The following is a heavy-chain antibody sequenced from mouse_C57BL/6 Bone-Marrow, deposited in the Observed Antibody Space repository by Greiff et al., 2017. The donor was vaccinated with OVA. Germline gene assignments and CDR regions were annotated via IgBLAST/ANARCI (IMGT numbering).Heavy chain of an antibody. CDR3: ARSPTGSYYFDY. J-gene: IGHJ2*01. CDR2: IRNKANGYTT. D-gene: IGHD4-1*02. CDR1: GFTFTDYY. V-gene: IGHV7-3*01. Sequence: VQLKESGGGLVQPGGSLSLSCAASGFTFTDYYMSWVRQPPGKALEWLGFIRNKANGYTTEYSASVQGRFTISRDNSQSILYLQMNAQRAEDSATYYCARSPTGSYYFDYWGQGTTLTVSS.